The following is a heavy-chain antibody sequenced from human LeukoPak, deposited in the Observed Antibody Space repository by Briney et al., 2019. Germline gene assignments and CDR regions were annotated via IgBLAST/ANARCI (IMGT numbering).Heavy chain of an antibody. CDR1: GFTFSTSN. V-gene: IGHV3-48*04. D-gene: IGHD3-16*01. J-gene: IGHJ4*02. CDR3: AKDRANWAIDD. Sequence: PGGSLRLSCAASGFTFSTSNMNWVRQAPGKGLEWVSYISSGGTTIYYADSVKGRFTASKDDARKSMYLQMNSLRVEDTAVYYCAKDRANWAIDDWGQGTQVTVSS. CDR2: ISSGGTTI.